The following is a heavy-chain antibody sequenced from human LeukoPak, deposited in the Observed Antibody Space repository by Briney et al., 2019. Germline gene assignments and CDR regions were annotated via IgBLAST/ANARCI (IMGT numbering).Heavy chain of an antibody. V-gene: IGHV4-34*01. CDR2: INHSGST. CDR1: GGSFSVYY. CDR3: ARGRTENTMIVVETYYFDY. J-gene: IGHJ4*02. D-gene: IGHD3-22*01. Sequence: SETLSLTCAVYGGSFSVYYWSWIRQPPGKGLEWIGEINHSGSTNYNPSLKSRVTISVDTSKNQFSLKLSSVTAADTAVYYCARGRTENTMIVVETYYFDYWGQGTLVTVSS.